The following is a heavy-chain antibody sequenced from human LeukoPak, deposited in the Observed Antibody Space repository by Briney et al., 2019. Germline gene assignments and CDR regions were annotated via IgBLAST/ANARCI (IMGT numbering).Heavy chain of an antibody. J-gene: IGHJ4*02. Sequence: GRSLRLSCAASGFTFSSYAMHWVRQAPGKGLEWVAVISYDGSNKYYADSVKGRFTISRDNPKNTLYLQMNSLRAEDTAVYYCARDSGDGYNWPGHFDYWGQGTLVTVSS. CDR3: ARDSGDGYNWPGHFDY. V-gene: IGHV3-30-3*01. CDR2: ISYDGSNK. D-gene: IGHD5-24*01. CDR1: GFTFSSYA.